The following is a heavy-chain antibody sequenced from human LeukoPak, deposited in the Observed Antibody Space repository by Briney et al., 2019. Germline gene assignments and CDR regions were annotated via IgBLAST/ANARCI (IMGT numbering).Heavy chain of an antibody. V-gene: IGHV3-49*04. CDR2: IKSSIYGGTT. Sequence: GGSLRLSCRTSGFTFGDDVMSCVRQAPGKGLEWVAFIKSSIYGGTTEYAASVKGRFTISRDESKSIAYLQMNSLETEDTAVYYCTSDEGEDTSYWGKGTLVTVSS. CDR1: GFTFGDDV. CDR3: TSDEGEDTSY. D-gene: IGHD1-26*01. J-gene: IGHJ4*02.